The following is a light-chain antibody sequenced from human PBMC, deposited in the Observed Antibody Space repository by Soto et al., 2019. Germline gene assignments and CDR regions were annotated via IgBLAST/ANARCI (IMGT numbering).Light chain of an antibody. CDR1: QTVRNNY. J-gene: IGKJ4*01. V-gene: IGKV3-20*01. Sequence: EFVLTQSPGTLSLSPGERATLSCRASQTVRNNYLAWYQQKPGQAPRLLIYDASSRATGIPDRFSGGGSGTEFTLIIDSLQSEDFAVYYCQQYNNWPPLTFGGGTKVDIK. CDR2: DAS. CDR3: QQYNNWPPLT.